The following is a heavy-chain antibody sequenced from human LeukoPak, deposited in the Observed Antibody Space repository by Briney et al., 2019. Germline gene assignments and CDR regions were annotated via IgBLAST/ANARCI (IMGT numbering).Heavy chain of an antibody. CDR3: AKGNYYYDSSVLDY. Sequence: PGGSLRLPCAASGFTFSSYAMSWVRPAPGKGLEWVSAISGSGGSTYYADSVNGRFTISRDHSKNTLYLQMNSLRAEDTAVYYCAKGNYYYDSSVLDYWGQGTLVTVSS. D-gene: IGHD3-22*01. V-gene: IGHV3-23*01. CDR2: ISGSGGST. CDR1: GFTFSSYA. J-gene: IGHJ4*02.